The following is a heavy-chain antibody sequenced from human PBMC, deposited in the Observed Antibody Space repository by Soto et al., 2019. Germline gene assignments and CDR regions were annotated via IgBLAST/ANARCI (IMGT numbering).Heavy chain of an antibody. CDR3: ARGRPLYDSSGYIDY. Sequence: QVQLVQSGAEVKKPGSSVKVSCKASGGTFSSYAISWVRQAPGQGLEWMGGIIPIFGTANYAQKFQGRVTIXXDXSXXTADMELSSLRSEDTAVYYCARGRPLYDSSGYIDYWGQGTLVTVSS. D-gene: IGHD3-22*01. CDR1: GGTFSSYA. V-gene: IGHV1-69*12. CDR2: IIPIFGTA. J-gene: IGHJ4*02.